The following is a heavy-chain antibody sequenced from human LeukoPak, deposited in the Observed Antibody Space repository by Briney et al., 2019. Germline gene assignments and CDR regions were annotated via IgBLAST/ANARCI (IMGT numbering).Heavy chain of an antibody. D-gene: IGHD3-22*01. CDR2: ISSSSSYI. J-gene: IGHJ5*02. CDR1: GFTFSSYS. Sequence: GGSLRLSCAASGFTFSSYSMNWVRPAPGKGLEWVSSISSSSSYIYYADSVKGRFTISRDNAKNSLYLQMNSLRAEDTAVYYCARDSLPYYDSSGYYRSWFDPWGQGTLVTVSS. CDR3: ARDSLPYYDSSGYYRSWFDP. V-gene: IGHV3-21*01.